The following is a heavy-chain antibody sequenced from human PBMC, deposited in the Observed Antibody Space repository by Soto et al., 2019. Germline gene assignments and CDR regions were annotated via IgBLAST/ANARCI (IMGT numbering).Heavy chain of an antibody. D-gene: IGHD6-6*01. CDR2: INHSGST. CDR3: ARGGVWSIAARAGWWFDP. V-gene: IGHV4-34*01. J-gene: IGHJ5*02. CDR1: GGSFSGYY. Sequence: SETLSLTCAVYGGSFSGYYWSWIRQPPGKGLEWIGEINHSGSTNYNPSLKSRVTISVDTSKNQFSLKLSSVTAADTAVYYRARGGVWSIAARAGWWFDPWGQGTLVTVSS.